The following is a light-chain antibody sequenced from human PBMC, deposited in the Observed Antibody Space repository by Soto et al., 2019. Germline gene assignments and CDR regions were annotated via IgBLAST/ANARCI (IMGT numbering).Light chain of an antibody. CDR2: SAS. CDR3: QQYNNGPPLT. CDR1: QSVSSN. Sequence: EIVMTQSPATLSVSPGERASLSCRASQSVSSNLAWYQQKPGQAPRLLIFSASTRAAGIPARFIGSGSGTEFTLTISSLQSEDFAVYYCQQYNNGPPLTFGGGTKVEIK. V-gene: IGKV3-15*01. J-gene: IGKJ4*01.